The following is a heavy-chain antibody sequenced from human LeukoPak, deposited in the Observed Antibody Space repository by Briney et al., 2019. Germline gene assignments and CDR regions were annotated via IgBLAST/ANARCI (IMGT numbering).Heavy chain of an antibody. D-gene: IGHD6-13*01. CDR2: IYYSGST. V-gene: IGHV4-39*01. CDR1: GGSISSSSYY. Sequence: SETLSLTCTVSGGSISSSSYYWGWIRQPPGKGLEWIGSIYYSGSTYYNPSLKSRVTISVDTSKNQFSLKLSSVTAADTAVYYCARLNNSSSWYFGEYFQHWGQGTLDTVSS. J-gene: IGHJ1*01. CDR3: ARLNNSSSWYFGEYFQH.